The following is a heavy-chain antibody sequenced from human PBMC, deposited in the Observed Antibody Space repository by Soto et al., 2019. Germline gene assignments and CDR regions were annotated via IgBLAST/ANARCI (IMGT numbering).Heavy chain of an antibody. V-gene: IGHV3-48*03. Sequence: PGGSLRLSCAASGFTFSSYEMNWVRQAPGKGLEWVSYISSSGSTIYYADSVKGRFTISRDNAKNSLYLQMNSLRAEDTAVYYCARETGGYSYGIPFDYWGQGTLVTVSS. D-gene: IGHD5-18*01. CDR2: ISSSGSTI. J-gene: IGHJ4*02. CDR3: ARETGGYSYGIPFDY. CDR1: GFTFSSYE.